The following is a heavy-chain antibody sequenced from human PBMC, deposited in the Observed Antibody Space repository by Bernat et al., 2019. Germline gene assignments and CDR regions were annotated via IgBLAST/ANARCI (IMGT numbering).Heavy chain of an antibody. CDR3: ARGHPSYIVVVGAAACGEGNNYYGMDV. CDR1: GFTFSSYA. Sequence: QVQLVESGGGVVQPGRSLRLSCAASGFTFSSYAMHWVRQAPGKGLEWVAVISYDGSNKYYADSVKGRFSISEDNYKNTRKLRMRSRRAEDTAVYYCARGHPSYIVVVGAAACGEGNNYYGMDVWGRGTTVTVSS. V-gene: IGHV3-30-3*01. J-gene: IGHJ6*02. CDR2: ISYDGSNK. D-gene: IGHD2-2*01.